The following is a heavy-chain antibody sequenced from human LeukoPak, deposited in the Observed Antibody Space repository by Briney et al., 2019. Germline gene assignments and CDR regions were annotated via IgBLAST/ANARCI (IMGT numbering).Heavy chain of an antibody. V-gene: IGHV3-15*01. D-gene: IGHD6-19*01. CDR1: GFTFSNAW. Sequence: GGSLRLSCAASGFTFSNAWMSWVRQAPGKGLEWVGRIKSKTDGGTTDYAAPVKGRFTISRDDSKNTLYLQMNSLKTEDTAVYHCTTTAPYSSGSDFDYWGQGTLVTVSS. CDR2: IKSKTDGGTT. J-gene: IGHJ4*02. CDR3: TTTAPYSSGSDFDY.